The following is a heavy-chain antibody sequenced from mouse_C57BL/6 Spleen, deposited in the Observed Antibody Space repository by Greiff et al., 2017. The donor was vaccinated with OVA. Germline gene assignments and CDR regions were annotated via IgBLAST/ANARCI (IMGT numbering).Heavy chain of an antibody. Sequence: EVQLVESGPGMVKPSQSLSLTCTVTGYSITSGYDWHWIRHFPGNKLEWMGYISYSGSTNYNPSLKSRISITHDTSKNHFFLKLNSVTTEDTATYYCAREDTTVVYWYFDVWGTGTTVTVSS. D-gene: IGHD1-1*01. CDR2: ISYSGST. V-gene: IGHV3-1*01. J-gene: IGHJ1*03. CDR3: AREDTTVVYWYFDV. CDR1: GYSITSGYD.